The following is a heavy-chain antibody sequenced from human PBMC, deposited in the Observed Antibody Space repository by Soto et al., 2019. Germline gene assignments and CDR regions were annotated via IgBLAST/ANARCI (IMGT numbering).Heavy chain of an antibody. V-gene: IGHV3-21*06. Sequence: GGSLRLSCSASGFTFSDENMSWVRQVPGKGLEWVSGISGGGSYIFYADSVQGRFSISRDNPKNSLFLAMNSLRVEDTAVYYGERDLDCHRASSFLPAHVWGRGSAVTGSS. CDR2: ISGGGSYI. CDR3: ERDLDCHRASSFLPAHV. CDR1: GFTFSDEN. D-gene: IGHD3-3*01. J-gene: IGHJ6*02.